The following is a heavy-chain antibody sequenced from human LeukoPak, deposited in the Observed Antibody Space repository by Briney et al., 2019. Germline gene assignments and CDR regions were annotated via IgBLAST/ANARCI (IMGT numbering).Heavy chain of an antibody. Sequence: PSETLSPTCTVSGGSISSYYWSWIRQPPGKGLEWIGYIYYSGSTNYNPSLKSRVTISVDTSKNQFSLKLSSVTAADTAVYYCARLGTTGYYYYMDVWGKGTTVTVSS. J-gene: IGHJ6*03. CDR1: GGSISSYY. CDR3: ARLGTTGYYYYMDV. D-gene: IGHD1-1*01. CDR2: IYYSGST. V-gene: IGHV4-59*01.